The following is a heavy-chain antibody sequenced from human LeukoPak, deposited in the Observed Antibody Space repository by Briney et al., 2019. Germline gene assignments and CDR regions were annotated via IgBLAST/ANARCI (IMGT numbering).Heavy chain of an antibody. CDR3: AREDPAVAGGLTFDY. CDR1: GGTFSSYA. CDR2: IIPIFGTA. V-gene: IGHV1-69*13. J-gene: IGHJ4*02. Sequence: ASVKVSCKASGGTFSSYAISWVRQAPGQGLEWMGGIIPIFGTANYAQKFQGRVTITADESTSTAYMELSSLRSEDTAVYYCAREDPAVAGGLTFDYWGQGTLVTVSS. D-gene: IGHD6-19*01.